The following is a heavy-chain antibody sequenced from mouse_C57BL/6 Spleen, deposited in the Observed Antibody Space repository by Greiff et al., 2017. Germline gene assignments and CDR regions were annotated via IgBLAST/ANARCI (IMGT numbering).Heavy chain of an antibody. D-gene: IGHD1-1*01. CDR3: ARGATGVGHCAMDY. CDR2: IHPNSGST. Sequence: QVQLQQSGAELVKPGASVKFSCKASGYTFTSYWMHWVKQRPGQGLEWIGMIHPNSGSTNYNEKFKSKATLTVDKSSSTAYMQLSSLTSEDSAVYYCARGATGVGHCAMDYWGQGTSVTVSS. V-gene: IGHV1-64*01. CDR1: GYTFTSYW. J-gene: IGHJ4*01.